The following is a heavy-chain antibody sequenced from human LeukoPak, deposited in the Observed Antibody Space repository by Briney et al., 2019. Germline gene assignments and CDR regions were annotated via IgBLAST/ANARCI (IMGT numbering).Heavy chain of an antibody. CDR3: ARDGPHYDLDV. CDR2: IWSDGSYK. D-gene: IGHD3-3*01. V-gene: IGHV3-33*01. CDR1: GFTFSNFA. Sequence: GGSLRLSCAASGFTFSNFAMHWVRQAPGKGLEGVAVIWSDGSYKNYADSVKGRFTISRDDSKNSLYLQMNSLRAEDTAVYYCARDGPHYDLDVWGQGTTVTVSS. J-gene: IGHJ6*02.